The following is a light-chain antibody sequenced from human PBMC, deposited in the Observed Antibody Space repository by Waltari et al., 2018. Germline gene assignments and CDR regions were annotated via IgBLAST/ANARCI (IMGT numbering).Light chain of an antibody. J-gene: IGLJ3*02. Sequence: QVVLTQSPSDSASLGASVKLTCPLSSGHSSYAIAWHQQQPEKGPRYLMKVDNDGSHTKGDGIPDRFSGSSSGAERYLTISGLQSDDEADYYCQTWGTGIQVFGGGTKLTVL. CDR1: SGHSSYA. CDR2: VDNDGSH. V-gene: IGLV4-69*01. CDR3: QTWGTGIQV.